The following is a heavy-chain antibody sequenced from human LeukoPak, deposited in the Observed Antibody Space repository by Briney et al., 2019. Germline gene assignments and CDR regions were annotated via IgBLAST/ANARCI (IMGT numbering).Heavy chain of an antibody. D-gene: IGHD6-13*01. J-gene: IGHJ4*02. Sequence: SETLSLTCAVSGYSISSGYYWGWIRQPAGKGLEWIGRIYASGSTNYNPSLKSRVTMSVDTSQNQFSLKLSSVTAADTAVYYCARGRVAAAGTPDYWGQGTLVTVSS. CDR3: ARGRVAAAGTPDY. V-gene: IGHV4-4*07. CDR1: GYSISSGYY. CDR2: IYASGST.